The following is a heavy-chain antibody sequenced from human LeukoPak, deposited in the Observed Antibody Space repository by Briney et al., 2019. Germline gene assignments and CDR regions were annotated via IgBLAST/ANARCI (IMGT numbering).Heavy chain of an antibody. Sequence: SETLSLTCTVSGSSIRTYTHWGWIRQPPGKGLEWIGSIHHTGKTYYNPSLESRVTISVDTSKNQFSLKLSSVTAADTAVYYCAREKFRQYLTGRNDAFDIWGQGTMVTVSS. V-gene: IGHV4-38-2*02. CDR3: AREKFRQYLTGRNDAFDI. CDR2: IHHTGKT. D-gene: IGHD3-9*01. J-gene: IGHJ3*02. CDR1: GSSIRTYTH.